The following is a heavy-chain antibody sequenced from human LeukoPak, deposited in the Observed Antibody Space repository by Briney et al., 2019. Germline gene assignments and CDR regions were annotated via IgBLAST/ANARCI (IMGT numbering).Heavy chain of an antibody. CDR1: GFTFSSYA. V-gene: IGHV1-3*03. D-gene: IGHD6-19*01. CDR3: ARDSSLDY. CDR2: INAGNGNT. J-gene: IGHJ4*02. Sequence: PGGSLRLSCAASGFTFSSYAMHWVRQAPGQRVEWMGWINAGNGNTKYSQEFQGRVTITRDTSASTAYMELSSLRSEDMAVYYCARDSSLDYWGQGTLVTVSS.